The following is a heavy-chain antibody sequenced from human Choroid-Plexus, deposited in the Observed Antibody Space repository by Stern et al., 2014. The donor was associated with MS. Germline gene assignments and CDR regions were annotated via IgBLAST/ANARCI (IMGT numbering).Heavy chain of an antibody. V-gene: IGHV3-30*18. J-gene: IGHJ5*02. D-gene: IGHD2/OR15-2a*01. CDR1: GFTFGSCA. Sequence: MQLVESGGGVVQPGRPLRLSCVASGFTFGSCAMHWVRQAPGKGLEWVAGVSYDGSNKYYADSVKGRFTISRDNSQNTLYMQMSSLRPEDTAVYYCAKDRHYLTYFVDHWGQGSLVTVSS. CDR3: AKDRHYLTYFVDH. CDR2: VSYDGSNK.